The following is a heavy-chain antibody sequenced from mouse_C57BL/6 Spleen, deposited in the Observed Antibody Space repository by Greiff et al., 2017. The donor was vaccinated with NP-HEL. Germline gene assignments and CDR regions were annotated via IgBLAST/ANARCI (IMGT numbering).Heavy chain of an antibody. CDR3: ARSGQTTVVRPYAMDY. CDR2: IYTRDGST. CDR1: GYTFTDHT. D-gene: IGHD1-1*01. Sequence: VQLQQSDAELVKPGASVKISCKVSGYTFTDHTIHWMKQRPEQGLEWIGYIYTRDGSTKYNEKFKGKATLTADKSSSTDYMQLNSLTSEDSAVYVCARSGQTTVVRPYAMDYWGQGTSVTVSS. V-gene: IGHV1-78*01. J-gene: IGHJ4*01.